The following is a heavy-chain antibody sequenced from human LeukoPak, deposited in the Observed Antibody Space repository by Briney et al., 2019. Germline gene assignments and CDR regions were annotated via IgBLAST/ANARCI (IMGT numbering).Heavy chain of an antibody. J-gene: IGHJ4*02. CDR2: IYYSGST. D-gene: IGHD4-17*01. Sequence: SETLSLTCTVSGGSISTYYWSWIRQTPGKGLEWIGYIYYSGSTNYNPSLKSRVTISVDTSENQFSLKLSSVTAADTAVYYCARLSATVTTIFDYWGQGTLVTVSS. CDR1: GGSISTYY. V-gene: IGHV4-59*01. CDR3: ARLSATVTTIFDY.